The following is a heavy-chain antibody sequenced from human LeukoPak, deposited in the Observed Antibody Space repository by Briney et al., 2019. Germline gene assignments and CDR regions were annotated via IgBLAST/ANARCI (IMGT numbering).Heavy chain of an antibody. Sequence: GGSLRLSCAASGFTFSNAWMSWVRQAPGKGLEWVGLIKSKTDGGTADYAAPVKGRFTISRDDSKNTLYLQMNSLRAEDTAVYYCARYYENAFDIWGQGTMVTVSS. D-gene: IGHD3-22*01. J-gene: IGHJ3*02. CDR1: GFTFSNAW. CDR3: ARYYENAFDI. V-gene: IGHV3-15*01. CDR2: IKSKTDGGTA.